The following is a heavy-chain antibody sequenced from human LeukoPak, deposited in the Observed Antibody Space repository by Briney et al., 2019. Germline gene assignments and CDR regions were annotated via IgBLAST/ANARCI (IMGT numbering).Heavy chain of an antibody. V-gene: IGHV3-73*01. J-gene: IGHJ2*01. CDR2: IRSKPNSYAT. CDR1: GFTFNTAW. D-gene: IGHD6-6*01. CDR3: TRRESQGSSTNWYFDL. Sequence: PGGSLRLSCAASGFTFNTAWMSWVRQAPGKGLDWVGRIRSKPNSYATAYAASVKGRFTISRDDSNNTAYLQMNSLKTEDTAVYYCTRRESQGSSTNWYFDLWGRGTLVTVSS.